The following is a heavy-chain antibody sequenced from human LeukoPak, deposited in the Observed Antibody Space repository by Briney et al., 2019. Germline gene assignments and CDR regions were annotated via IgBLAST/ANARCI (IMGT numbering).Heavy chain of an antibody. D-gene: IGHD4-11*01. CDR1: GGSISSSNYY. CDR2: VHYSGST. CDR3: ARNSHPLFDY. J-gene: IGHJ4*02. V-gene: IGHV4-39*07. Sequence: SQTLSLTCTVSGGSISSSNYYWGWIRQPPGKGLEWIGHVHYSGSTYYNPSLKSRVTISVDTSKNQFSLRLSSVTAADTAVYYCARNSHPLFDYWGQGTLVTVSS.